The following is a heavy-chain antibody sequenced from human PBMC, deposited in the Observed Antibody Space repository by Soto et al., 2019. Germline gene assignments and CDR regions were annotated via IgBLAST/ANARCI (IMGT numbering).Heavy chain of an antibody. V-gene: IGHV1-69*01. CDR3: AARSDVLVRGPYGDLDP. D-gene: IGHD4-17*01. CDR1: GGTFSSYA. CDR2: IIPIFGTA. J-gene: IGHJ5*02. Sequence: QVQLVQSGAEVKKPGSSVKVSCKASGGTFSSYAISWVRQAPGQGLEWMGGIIPIFGTANYAQKFQGRVTITADESTSTAYMELSSLRSEDTAVYYCAARSDVLVRGPYGDLDPWGQGTLVTVSS.